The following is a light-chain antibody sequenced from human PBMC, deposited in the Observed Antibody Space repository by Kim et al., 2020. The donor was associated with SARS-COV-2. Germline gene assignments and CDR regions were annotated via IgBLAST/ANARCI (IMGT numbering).Light chain of an antibody. J-gene: IGLJ1*01. CDR2: EVN. CDR3: SSYTSTSTLV. V-gene: IGLV2-14*01. CDR1: TSDFGGYNY. Sequence: SALTQPASVSGSPGQSFTISCTGTTSDFGGYNYVSWYQQHPGKAPKLMIYEVNDRPPGVSNRFSGYKSGNTASLTISGLQAEDEADYYCSSYTSTSTLVFGTGTKVTV.